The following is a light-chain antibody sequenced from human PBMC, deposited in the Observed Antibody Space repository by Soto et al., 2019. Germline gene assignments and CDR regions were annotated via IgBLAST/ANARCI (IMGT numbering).Light chain of an antibody. CDR2: DAS. J-gene: IGKJ3*01. CDR1: QSVSNY. CDR3: QKYNSAPLL. Sequence: ENVLTQSPATLSLSPGERATLSCRASQSVSNYVAWYQQKPGQAPRLLIYDASNRATGIPARFSGSGSGTDFTLTISSLEPEDVASYYCQKYNSAPLLFGPGTKVDIK. V-gene: IGKV3-11*01.